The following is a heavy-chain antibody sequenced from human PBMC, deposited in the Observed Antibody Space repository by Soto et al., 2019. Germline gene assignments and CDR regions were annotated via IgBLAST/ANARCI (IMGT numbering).Heavy chain of an antibody. V-gene: IGHV1-69*12. J-gene: IGHJ5*02. CDR2: IIPIFGTA. CDR1: GGTFSSYA. D-gene: IGHD3-9*01. CDR3: ARGGGDILTGYWFDP. Sequence: QVQLVQSGAEVKKPGSSVKVSCKASGGTFSSYAISWVRQAPGQGLEWMGGIIPIFGTANYAQKFQGRVTITADEPTSTAYMGLSSRRSEDTAVYSCARGGGDILTGYWFDPWGQGTLVTVSS.